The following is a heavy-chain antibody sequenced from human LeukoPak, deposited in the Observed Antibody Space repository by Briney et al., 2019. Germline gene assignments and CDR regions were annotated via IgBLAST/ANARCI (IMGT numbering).Heavy chain of an antibody. CDR2: IYYSGST. CDR3: ARRMKLAAKGDAFDI. D-gene: IGHD2-15*01. J-gene: IGHJ3*02. Sequence: SETLSLTCTVSGDSINSDYWNWIRQPPGKGLEWIGFIYYSGSTNYNPSLKSRVTISVDASRSHFSPKLNSVTAADTAVYYCARRMKLAAKGDAFDIWGQGTMVTVSS. CDR1: GDSINSDY. V-gene: IGHV4-59*08.